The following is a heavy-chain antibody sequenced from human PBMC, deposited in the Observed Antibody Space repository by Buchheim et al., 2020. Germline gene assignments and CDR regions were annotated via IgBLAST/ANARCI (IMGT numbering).Heavy chain of an antibody. J-gene: IGHJ4*02. CDR2: IKQDGSEK. V-gene: IGHV3-7*01. CDR3: ARDPDY. CDR1: GFTFSSYP. Sequence: EVQLLESGGGLVQPGGSPRLSCAASGFTFSSYPMSWVRQAPGKGLEWVANIKQDGSEKYYVDSVKGRITISRDNAKNSVYLQMNSLRAEDTAVYYCARDPDYWGQGTL.